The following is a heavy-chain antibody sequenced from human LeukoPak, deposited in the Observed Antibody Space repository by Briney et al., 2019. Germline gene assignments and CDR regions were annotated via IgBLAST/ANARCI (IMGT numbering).Heavy chain of an antibody. V-gene: IGHV3-23*01. CDR2: ISGSGGST. CDR3: AREYAEWSSGWTDAFDI. D-gene: IGHD6-19*01. Sequence: PGGSLRLSCAASGFTFSSYAMSWVRQAPGKGLEWVSAISGSGGSTYYADSVKGRFTISRDNSKNTLYLQMNSLRAEDTAVYYCAREYAEWSSGWTDAFDIWGQGTMVTVSS. J-gene: IGHJ3*02. CDR1: GFTFSSYA.